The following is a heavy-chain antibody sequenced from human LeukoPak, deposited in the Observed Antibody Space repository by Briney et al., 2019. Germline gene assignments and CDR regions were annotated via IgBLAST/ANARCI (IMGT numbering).Heavy chain of an antibody. Sequence: PGGSLRLFCAASGFTFSSYWMSWVRQAPGKGLEWVANIKQDGSEKYYVDSVKGRFTISRDNAKNSLYLQMNSLRAEDTAVYYCARSSSWYWHYFDYWGQGTLVTVSS. V-gene: IGHV3-7*01. J-gene: IGHJ4*02. CDR2: IKQDGSEK. CDR1: GFTFSSYW. CDR3: ARSSSWYWHYFDY. D-gene: IGHD6-13*01.